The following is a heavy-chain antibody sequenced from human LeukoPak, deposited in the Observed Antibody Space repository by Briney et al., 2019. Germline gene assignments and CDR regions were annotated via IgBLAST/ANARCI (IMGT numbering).Heavy chain of an antibody. CDR3: AKDWGLRLGELSSTLFDY. CDR2: ISWNSGSI. Sequence: GGSLRLSCAASGFTFDDYAMHWVRQAPGKGLEWVSGISWNSGSIGYADSVKGRFTIPRDNAKNSLYLQMNSLRAEDMALYYCAKDWGLRLGELSSTLFDYWGQGTLVTVSS. D-gene: IGHD3-16*02. V-gene: IGHV3-9*03. J-gene: IGHJ4*02. CDR1: GFTFDDYA.